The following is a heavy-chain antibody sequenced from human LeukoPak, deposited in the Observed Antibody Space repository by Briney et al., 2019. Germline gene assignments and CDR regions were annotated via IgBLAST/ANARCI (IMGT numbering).Heavy chain of an antibody. V-gene: IGHV3-7*01. Sequence: PGGSLRLSCAASGFTFSSYWMSWVRQAPGKGLEWVANIKQDGSEKYYVDSVKGRFTISRDNAKNSLYLQMNSLRAEDTAVYYCAREDIVVVPAALNSPDYWGQGTLVTVSS. D-gene: IGHD2-2*01. CDR3: AREDIVVVPAALNSPDY. CDR1: GFTFSSYW. J-gene: IGHJ4*02. CDR2: IKQDGSEK.